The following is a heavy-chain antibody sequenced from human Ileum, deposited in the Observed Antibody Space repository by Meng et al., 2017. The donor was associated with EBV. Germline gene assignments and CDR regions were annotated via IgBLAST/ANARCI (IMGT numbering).Heavy chain of an antibody. V-gene: IGHV4-4*02. Sequence: QVRREEAGPGLGKPSGTRSLTCAGSGGSISSSNWWSWVRQAPGKGLEWIGEIHHTESTNYNPSLKSRVTISVDKSKNQFSLKLSSVTAADTAVYYCARESYSDSSGYYSLDYWGQGSLVTVSS. D-gene: IGHD3-22*01. CDR2: IHHTEST. CDR1: GGSISSSNW. CDR3: ARESYSDSSGYYSLDY. J-gene: IGHJ4*02.